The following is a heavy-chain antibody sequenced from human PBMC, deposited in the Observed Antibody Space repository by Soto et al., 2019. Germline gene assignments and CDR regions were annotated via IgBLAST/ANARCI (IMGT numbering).Heavy chain of an antibody. D-gene: IGHD5-12*01. CDR3: AKDLVIRGGYDFLAPFDY. CDR1: GFTFSSYA. CDR2: ISGSGGST. V-gene: IGHV3-23*01. J-gene: IGHJ4*02. Sequence: TVGSLRLSCAASGFTFSSYAMSWVRQAPGKGLEWVSAISGSGGSTYYADSVKGRFTISRDNSKNTLYLQMNSLRAEDTAVYYCAKDLVIRGGYDFLAPFDYWGQGTLVTVSS.